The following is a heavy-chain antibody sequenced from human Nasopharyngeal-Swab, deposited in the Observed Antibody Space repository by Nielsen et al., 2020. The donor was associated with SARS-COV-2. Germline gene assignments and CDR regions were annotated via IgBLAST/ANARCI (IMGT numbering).Heavy chain of an antibody. CDR1: GGTFSSYA. CDR3: AREYCSGGSCYGNYGMDV. D-gene: IGHD2-15*01. V-gene: IGHV1-69*04. Sequence: SVKVSCKASGGTFSSYAISWVRQAPGQGLEWMGRIIPILGIANYAQKFQGRVTITADKSTSTAYMELSSLRSEDTAVHYCAREYCSGGSCYGNYGMDVWGQGTTVTVSS. J-gene: IGHJ6*02. CDR2: IIPILGIA.